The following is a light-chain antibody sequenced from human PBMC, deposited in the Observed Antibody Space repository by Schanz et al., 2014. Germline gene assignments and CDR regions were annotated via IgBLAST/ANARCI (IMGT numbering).Light chain of an antibody. Sequence: QSALTQPPSASGSPGQSVTISCTGTSSDVGGYKYVSWYQQHPGKAPKLMIYEVNKRPSGVPDRFSGSKSGNTASLTISGLQAEDEADYYCSSYTSSRTLAFGGGTKLTVL. CDR1: SSDVGGYKY. J-gene: IGLJ3*02. CDR2: EVN. V-gene: IGLV2-8*01. CDR3: SSYTSSRTLA.